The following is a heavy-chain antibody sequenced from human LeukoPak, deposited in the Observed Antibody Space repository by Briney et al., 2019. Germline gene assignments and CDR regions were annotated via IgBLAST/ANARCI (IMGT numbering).Heavy chain of an antibody. CDR2: IFYSGST. CDR1: GGSISSSSYF. CDR3: ARQMNTVTADY. V-gene: IGHV4-39*01. D-gene: IGHD4-17*01. Sequence: SGTLSLTCTVSGGSISSSSYFWGWIRQPPGKGLEWIGSIFYSGSTYYNPSLNSRVTISIDTSKNQFSLRRSSVTAADTAVYYCARQMNTVTADYWGQGTLVTVSS. J-gene: IGHJ4*02.